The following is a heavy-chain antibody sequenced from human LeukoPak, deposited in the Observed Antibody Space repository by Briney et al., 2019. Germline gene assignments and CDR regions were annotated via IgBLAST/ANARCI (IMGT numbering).Heavy chain of an antibody. D-gene: IGHD2-15*01. CDR1: GFTFSSYA. V-gene: IGHV3-23*01. CDR3: AKGGICSGGICYPFDY. Sequence: GGSLRLSCAVSGFTFSSYAMSWVRQAPGKGLEWVSTISRSGVSTYYADSVKGRFTISRDNSKNTLYLQMNSLGAEDTAIYYCAKGGICSGGICYPFDYWGQGTLVTVSS. J-gene: IGHJ4*02. CDR2: ISRSGVST.